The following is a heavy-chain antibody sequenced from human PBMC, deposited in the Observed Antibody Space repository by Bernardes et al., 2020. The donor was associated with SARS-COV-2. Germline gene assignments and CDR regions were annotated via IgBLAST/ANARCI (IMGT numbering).Heavy chain of an antibody. CDR3: AKGDSSGYYES. V-gene: IGHV3-43*01. Sequence: GSLRLSCAASGFTFDDYTMHWVRQAPGKGLEWVSLISWDGGSTYYADSVKGRFTISRDNSKNSLYLQMKSLRTEDTALYYCAKGDSSGYYESWGQGTLVTGSS. J-gene: IGHJ4*02. D-gene: IGHD3-22*01. CDR1: GFTFDDYT. CDR2: ISWDGGST.